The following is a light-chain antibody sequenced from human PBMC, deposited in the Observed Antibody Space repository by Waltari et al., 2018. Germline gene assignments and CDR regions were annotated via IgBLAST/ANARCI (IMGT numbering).Light chain of an antibody. CDR1: QGMSGY. V-gene: IGKV1-9*01. J-gene: IGKJ4*01. CDR2: AAS. Sequence: DIQLTQSPSFLSASVGVRVTFTCRASQGMSGYLAWYQQKPHQAPTLLISAASTLQSEVPSRLSGGKSGTEFTLTVSSLQPEDCATYFCQHVYSYPGTFGGGTTVDI. CDR3: QHVYSYPGT.